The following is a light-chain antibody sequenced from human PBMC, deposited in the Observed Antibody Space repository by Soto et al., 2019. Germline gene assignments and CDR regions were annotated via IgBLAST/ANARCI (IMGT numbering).Light chain of an antibody. V-gene: IGKV1-5*01. J-gene: IGKJ2*01. CDR1: HSVSIW. CDR3: QYDSS. CDR2: DAA. Sequence: DIQMTQSPSTLSASVGDRVTITCRASHSVSIWLAWYQQKPGKAPRLLIYDAASLKTGVPSRFSGSGSGTNFTLTISSLQPDYFSTYYCQYDSSFGQGTKVDIK.